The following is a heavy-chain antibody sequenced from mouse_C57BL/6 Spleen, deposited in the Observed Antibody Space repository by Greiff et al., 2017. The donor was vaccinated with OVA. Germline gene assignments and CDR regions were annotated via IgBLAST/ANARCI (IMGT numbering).Heavy chain of an antibody. J-gene: IGHJ2*01. CDR1: GYSITSGYD. CDR2: ISYSGST. V-gene: IGHV3-1*01. Sequence: VQLQQSGPGMVKPSQSLSLTCTVTGYSITSGYDWHWIRHFPGNKLEWMGYISYSGSTNYNPSLKSRISITHDTSKNHFFLKLNSVTTEDTATYYCARGPYGLYYFDYWGQGTTLTVSS. CDR3: ARGPYGLYYFDY. D-gene: IGHD1-2*01.